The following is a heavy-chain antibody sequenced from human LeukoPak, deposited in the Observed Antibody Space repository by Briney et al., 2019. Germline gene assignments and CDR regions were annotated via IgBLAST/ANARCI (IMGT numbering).Heavy chain of an antibody. J-gene: IGHJ4*02. CDR3: ARKRRGGPVDY. Sequence: PGGSLRLSRAASGFTFSNYEMNCVPHAPGKGLEWVSYISRSCSTLYYAESVKGRFTISRDNAKNSLYLQMNSLRAEDTAVYYWARKRRGGPVDYGGQGTLVTASS. CDR2: ISRSCSTL. V-gene: IGHV3-48*03. D-gene: IGHD2-15*01. CDR1: GFTFSNYE.